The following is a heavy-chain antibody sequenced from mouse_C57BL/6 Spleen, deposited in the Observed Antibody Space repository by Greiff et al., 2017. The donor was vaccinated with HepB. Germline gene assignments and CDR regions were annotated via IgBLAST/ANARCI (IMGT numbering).Heavy chain of an antibody. CDR2: IDPNSGGT. CDR1: GYAFTNYL. CDR3: ARGSNYWAMDY. D-gene: IGHD2-5*01. Sequence: QVQLQQSGAELVRPGTSVKVSCKASGYAFTNYLLEWVKQRPGQGLEWIGRIDPNSGGTKYNEKFKSKATLTVDKPSSTAYMQLSSLTSEDSAVYYCARGSNYWAMDYWGQGTSVTVSS. V-gene: IGHV1-54*01. J-gene: IGHJ4*01.